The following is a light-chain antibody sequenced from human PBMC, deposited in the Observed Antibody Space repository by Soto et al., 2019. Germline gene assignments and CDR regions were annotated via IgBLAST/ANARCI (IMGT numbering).Light chain of an antibody. V-gene: IGKV3-20*01. Sequence: EIVLTQSPGTLSLSPGERATLSCRASQSVSNSYLAWYQQKPGQAPRLLIYGASSGATGIPDRFSGSGSGTDFTLTISRLEPEDFAVYYCQQYGSSPPYTFGQGTKLEIK. J-gene: IGKJ2*01. CDR2: GAS. CDR3: QQYGSSPPYT. CDR1: QSVSNSY.